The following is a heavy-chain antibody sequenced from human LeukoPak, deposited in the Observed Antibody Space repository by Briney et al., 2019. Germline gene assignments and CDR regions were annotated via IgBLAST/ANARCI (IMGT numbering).Heavy chain of an antibody. V-gene: IGHV4-59*08. CDR3: ARRPTGDPKFDY. Sequence: LETLSLTCSVSGGSISNYFWTWIRQPPGKGLEWIGYIYSSGSTYYNPSLKSRVTISVDTSKNRFSLKLSTVTAADTAVYYCARRPTGDPKFDYWGQGTLVTVSS. CDR2: IYSSGST. D-gene: IGHD7-27*01. CDR1: GGSISNYF. J-gene: IGHJ4*02.